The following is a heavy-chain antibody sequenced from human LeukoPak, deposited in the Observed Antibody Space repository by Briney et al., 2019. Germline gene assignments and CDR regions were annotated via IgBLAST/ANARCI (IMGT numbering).Heavy chain of an antibody. V-gene: IGHV4-30-2*01. J-gene: IGHJ4*02. Sequence: SETLSLTCAVSGGSISSGGYSWSWIRQPPGKGLEWIGYIYHSGSTYYNPSLKSRVTISVDRSKNQFSLKLSSVTAADTAVYYCAKGAFWSGFDYWGQGTLVTVSS. D-gene: IGHD3-3*01. CDR2: IYHSGST. CDR3: AKGAFWSGFDY. CDR1: GGSISSGGYS.